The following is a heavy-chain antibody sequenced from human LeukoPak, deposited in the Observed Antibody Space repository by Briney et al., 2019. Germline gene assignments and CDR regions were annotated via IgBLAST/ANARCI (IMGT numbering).Heavy chain of an antibody. CDR2: IGTAGDT. CDR3: ARGAAAGRNEFDY. D-gene: IGHD6-13*01. Sequence: GGSLRLSCAASGFTYSSYDMHWVRQATGKGLEWDSAIGTAGDTYYPGSVKGRFTISRENAKNSLYLQMNSLRAGDTAVYYCARGAAAGRNEFDYWGQGTLVTVSS. CDR1: GFTYSSYD. J-gene: IGHJ4*02. V-gene: IGHV3-13*01.